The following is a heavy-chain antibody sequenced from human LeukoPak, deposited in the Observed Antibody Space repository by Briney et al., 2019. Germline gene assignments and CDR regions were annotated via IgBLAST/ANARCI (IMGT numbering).Heavy chain of an antibody. CDR3: ARGRGSHYYDSSGYYYLDY. CDR1: GFTFSSYE. J-gene: IGHJ4*02. CDR2: ISSSGSTI. Sequence: GGSLRLSCAASGFTFSSYEMNWVRQAPGKGLEWVSYISSSGSTIYYADSVKGRFTISRDNAKNSLYLQMNSLRAEDTAVYYCARGRGSHYYDSSGYYYLDYWGQGTLVTVSS. D-gene: IGHD3-22*01. V-gene: IGHV3-48*03.